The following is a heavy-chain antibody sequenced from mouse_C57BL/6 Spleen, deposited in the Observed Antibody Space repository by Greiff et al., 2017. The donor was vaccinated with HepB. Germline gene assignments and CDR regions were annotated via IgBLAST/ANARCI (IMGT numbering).Heavy chain of an antibody. CDR3: ARSLDYYGSSYFDY. CDR1: GYSITSGYY. V-gene: IGHV3-6*01. D-gene: IGHD1-1*01. Sequence: EVKLMESGPGLVKPSQSLSLTCSVTGYSITSGYYWNWIRQFPGNKLEWMGYISYDGSNNYNPSLKNRISITRDTSKNQFFLKLNSVTTEDTATYYCARSLDYYGSSYFDYWGQGTTLTVSS. CDR2: ISYDGSN. J-gene: IGHJ2*01.